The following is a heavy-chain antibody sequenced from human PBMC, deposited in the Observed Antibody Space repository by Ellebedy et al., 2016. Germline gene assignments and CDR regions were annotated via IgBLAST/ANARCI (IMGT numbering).Heavy chain of an antibody. Sequence: ASVKVSCKASGYTFTNSDINWVRRATGQGLEWMGWMNPNSGNTGYAQKFQGRVTMTRDTSISTAYMELSSLRSEDTAVYYCARDHSLSGYDFDYLDYWGQGTLVTVSS. CDR1: GYTFTNSD. V-gene: IGHV1-8*01. CDR3: ARDHSLSGYDFDYLDY. D-gene: IGHD5-12*01. CDR2: MNPNSGNT. J-gene: IGHJ4*02.